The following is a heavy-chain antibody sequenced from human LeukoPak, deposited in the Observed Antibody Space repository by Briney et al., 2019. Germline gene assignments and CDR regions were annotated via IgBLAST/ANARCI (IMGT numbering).Heavy chain of an antibody. V-gene: IGHV3-30-3*01. CDR1: GFTFSSYA. J-gene: IGHJ4*02. CDR3: AKGSPHELLWFGELKRGYFDY. CDR2: ISYDGSNK. Sequence: AGGSLRLSCAASGFTFSSYAMHWVRQAPGKGLEWVAVISYDGSNKYYADSVKGRFTISRDNSKNTLYLQMNSLRAEDTAVYYCAKGSPHELLWFGELKRGYFDYWGQGTLVTVSS. D-gene: IGHD3-10*01.